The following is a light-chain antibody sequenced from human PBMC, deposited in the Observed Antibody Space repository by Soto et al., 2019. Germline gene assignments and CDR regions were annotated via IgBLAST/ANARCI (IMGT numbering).Light chain of an antibody. CDR2: DAS. CDR1: QSVSSY. CDR3: LQHSNWPPYT. Sequence: EIVVTQSPATLSLSPGERATLSCRASQSVSSYFAWYQQKPGQAPRLLNYDASIRATAIPARFSSSGSGTDVTLNISSLEPEDFAVYYCLQHSNWPPYTFGQGTKLEIK. J-gene: IGKJ2*01. V-gene: IGKV3-11*01.